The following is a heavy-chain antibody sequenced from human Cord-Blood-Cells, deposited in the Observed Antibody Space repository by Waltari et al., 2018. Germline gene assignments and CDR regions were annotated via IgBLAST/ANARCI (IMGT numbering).Heavy chain of an antibody. Sequence: QVQLQQWGAGLLKPSETLSLTCAVYGGSFSGYYWSWIRQPPGRGLEWIGEINHSGSTNYNPSRKSRVAVSVDTSKNQFSLKLCSVTAADTAVSYCARGPITMVRGVMPYYWGQGTLVTVSS. J-gene: IGHJ4*02. CDR2: INHSGST. CDR3: ARGPITMVRGVMPYY. D-gene: IGHD3-10*01. CDR1: GGSFSGYY. V-gene: IGHV4-34*01.